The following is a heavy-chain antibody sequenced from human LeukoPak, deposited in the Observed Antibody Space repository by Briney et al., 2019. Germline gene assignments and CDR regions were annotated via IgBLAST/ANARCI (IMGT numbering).Heavy chain of an antibody. CDR2: ISYSGST. CDR1: GGSISSGAYY. D-gene: IGHD5-24*01. V-gene: IGHV4-31*03. CDR3: ARDVGGDGYNLRNWFDP. J-gene: IGHJ5*02. Sequence: NTSETLSLTCTVSGGSISSGAYYWSWIRQHPGKGLQWIGYISYSGSTYYNPSLKSRVTISVDMSKNQFSLKLSSVTAADTAVYYCARDVGGDGYNLRNWFDPWGQGTLVTVSS.